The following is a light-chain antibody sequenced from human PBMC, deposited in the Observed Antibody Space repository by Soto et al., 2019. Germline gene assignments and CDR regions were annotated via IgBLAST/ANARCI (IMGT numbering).Light chain of an antibody. V-gene: IGKV3-15*01. CDR2: GAS. CDR3: QQYNNWRPQT. Sequence: EIVMTQSPATLSVSPGERATLSCRASQSVSSNLAWYQQKPGQAPRLLIYGASTRATGIPARFSGSGSGTEFTLTIISRQSEDFSVYYCQQYNNWRPQTFGQGTKVEIK. J-gene: IGKJ1*01. CDR1: QSVSSN.